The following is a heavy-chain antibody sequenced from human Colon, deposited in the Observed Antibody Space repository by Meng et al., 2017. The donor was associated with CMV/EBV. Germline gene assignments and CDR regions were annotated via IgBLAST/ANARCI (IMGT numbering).Heavy chain of an antibody. CDR1: EFTFSRYA. D-gene: IGHD1-26*01. V-gene: IGHV3-23*01. Sequence: EVQLLESGGGLVQPGGSLRLSCAASEFTFSRYAMNWVRQAPGRGLEWVSSISNNGGSTYYADPVKGRFTISRDNSKNTLYLEMNSLTADDTAVYYCCVERGQGWFEYWGQGILVTVSS. J-gene: IGHJ4*02. CDR3: CVERGQGWFEY. CDR2: ISNNGGST.